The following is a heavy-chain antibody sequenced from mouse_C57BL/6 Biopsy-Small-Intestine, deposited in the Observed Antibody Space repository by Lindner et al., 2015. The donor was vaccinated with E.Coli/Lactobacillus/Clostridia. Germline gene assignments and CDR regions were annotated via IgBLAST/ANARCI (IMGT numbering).Heavy chain of an antibody. CDR1: GFTFSDYG. Sequence: VQLQESGRGLVKPGGSLKLSCAASGFTFSDYGMHWVRQAPDKGLEWVAYISSGSSTIYYADTVKGRFTISRDNAKNTLFLQMTSLRSEDTAMYYCARPHYYSMDYWGQGTSVTVSS. V-gene: IGHV5-17*01. J-gene: IGHJ4*01. CDR2: ISSGSSTI. CDR3: ARPHYYSMDY.